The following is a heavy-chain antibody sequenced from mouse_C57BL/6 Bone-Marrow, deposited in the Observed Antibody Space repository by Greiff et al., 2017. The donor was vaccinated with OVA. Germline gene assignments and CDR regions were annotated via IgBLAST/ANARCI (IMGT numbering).Heavy chain of an antibody. CDR1: GYAFSSSW. CDR2: IYPGDGDT. D-gene: IGHD2-1*01. V-gene: IGHV1-82*01. Sequence: QVHVKQSGPELVKPGASVKISCKASGYAFSSSWMNWVKQRPGKGLEWIGRIYPGDGDTNYNGKFKGKATLTADKSSSTAYMQLSSLTSEDSAVYFCATIYYGNYLYYFDYWGQGTTLTVSS. CDR3: ATIYYGNYLYYFDY. J-gene: IGHJ2*01.